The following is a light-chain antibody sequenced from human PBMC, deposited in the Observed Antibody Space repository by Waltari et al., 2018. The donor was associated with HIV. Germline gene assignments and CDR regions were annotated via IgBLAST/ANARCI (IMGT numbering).Light chain of an antibody. Sequence: QSVLTQSPSASGTPGQRVTISCSGSRSNIGSNTLTWYQQLPGTAPKLLIYTKNQRPSGVPDRFSGTKSGTSASLDISGLQSEDEADYYCAAWDDTLNGYVFGFGTKVTVL. CDR2: TKN. CDR3: AAWDDTLNGYV. J-gene: IGLJ1*01. V-gene: IGLV1-44*01. CDR1: RSNIGSNT.